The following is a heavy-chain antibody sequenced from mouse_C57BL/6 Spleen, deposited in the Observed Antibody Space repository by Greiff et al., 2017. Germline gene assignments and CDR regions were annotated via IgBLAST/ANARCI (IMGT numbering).Heavy chain of an antibody. D-gene: IGHD1-1*01. CDR3: ARGVNYYGSSYNAMDY. CDR1: GYTFTSYW. V-gene: IGHV1-53*01. Sequence: VQLQQPGTELVKPGASVKLSCKASGYTFTSYWMHWVKQRPGQGLEWIGNINPSNGGTNYNEKFKSKATLTVDKSSSTAYMQLSSLTSEDSAVYYCARGVNYYGSSYNAMDYWGQGTSVTVSS. CDR2: INPSNGGT. J-gene: IGHJ4*01.